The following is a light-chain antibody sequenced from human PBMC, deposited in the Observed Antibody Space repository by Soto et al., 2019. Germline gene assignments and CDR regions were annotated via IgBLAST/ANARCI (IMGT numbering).Light chain of an antibody. J-gene: IGKJ1*01. Sequence: MTQSPSTLSASVGDRVTITCRASQSVSSNLAWYQQKPGQAPRLLIYGASTRATGIPARFSGSGSGTEFTLTISSLQSEDFAVYYCQQYNNWPRGTFGQGTKVDIK. V-gene: IGKV3-15*01. CDR3: QQYNNWPRGT. CDR1: QSVSSN. CDR2: GAS.